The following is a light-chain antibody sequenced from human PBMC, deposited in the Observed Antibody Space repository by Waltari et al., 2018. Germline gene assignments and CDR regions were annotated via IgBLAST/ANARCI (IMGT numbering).Light chain of an antibody. J-gene: IGKJ1*01. V-gene: IGKV3-20*01. CDR2: GSS. Sequence: EIVLTQSPGTLSLSPGERATLSCRTSQSVTRALAWYQQKPGQAPRLLISGSSNRATGFPDRFSGIGSGTDFSLTISSLEPEDFAVYYCQHYLRLPVTFGQGTKVEVK. CDR3: QHYLRLPVT. CDR1: QSVTRA.